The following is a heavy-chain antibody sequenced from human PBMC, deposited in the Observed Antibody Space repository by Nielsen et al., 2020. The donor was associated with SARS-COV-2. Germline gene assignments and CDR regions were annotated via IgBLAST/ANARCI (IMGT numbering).Heavy chain of an antibody. CDR3: ARFSRYYYDSSGYPANFDY. CDR2: IIPIFGTA. J-gene: IGHJ4*02. CDR1: GGTFSSYA. Sequence: SVKVSCKASGGTFSSYAISWVRQAPGRGLEWMGGIIPIFGTANYAQKFQGRVTITADKSTSTAYMELSSLRSEDTAVYYCARFSRYYYDSSGYPANFDYWGQGTLVTVSS. D-gene: IGHD3-22*01. V-gene: IGHV1-69*06.